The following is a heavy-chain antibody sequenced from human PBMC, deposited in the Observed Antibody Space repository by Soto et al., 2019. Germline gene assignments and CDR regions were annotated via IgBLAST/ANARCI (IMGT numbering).Heavy chain of an antibody. V-gene: IGHV3-21*01. CDR3: ARSSLGILRFLEWSFDY. D-gene: IGHD3-3*01. CDR2: ISSSSSYI. CDR1: GFSFSTYT. Sequence: GSLRLSCAASGFSFSTYTMSWVRQAPGKGLEWVSSISSSSSYIYYSDSMKGRFTISRDNAKNSLFLQMNSLRLEDTAVYYCARSSLGILRFLEWSFDYWGQGTLVTVSS. J-gene: IGHJ4*02.